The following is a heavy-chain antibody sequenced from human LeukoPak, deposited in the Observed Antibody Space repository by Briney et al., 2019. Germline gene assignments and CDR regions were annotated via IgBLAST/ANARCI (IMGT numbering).Heavy chain of an antibody. J-gene: IGHJ4*02. CDR1: GFTFSSYA. Sequence: PGGSLRLSCAASGFTFSSYAMSWVRQGPGKGLEWVSAISGSGGTTYYADSVQGRFTISRDNSKNTLSLQMNSLRAEDTAIYYCAKDRSSTLWYFDYWGQGAQVTVSS. CDR3: AKDRSSTLWYFDY. V-gene: IGHV3-23*01. CDR2: ISGSGGTT. D-gene: IGHD2-2*01.